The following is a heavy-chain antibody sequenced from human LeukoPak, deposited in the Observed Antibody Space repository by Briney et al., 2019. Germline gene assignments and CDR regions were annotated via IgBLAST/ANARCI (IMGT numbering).Heavy chain of an antibody. Sequence: PSGTLSLTCAVYGGSLSSYYWSWIRQPPGKGLEWIGEINHSGSTNNNPSLKSRVTVLVDASKNQFSLKLSSVTAADTAVYYCAIPLTTVVTIPLWGQGTLVTV. J-gene: IGHJ4*02. D-gene: IGHD4-23*01. CDR3: AIPLTTVVTIPL. CDR1: GGSLSSYY. CDR2: INHSGST. V-gene: IGHV4-34*01.